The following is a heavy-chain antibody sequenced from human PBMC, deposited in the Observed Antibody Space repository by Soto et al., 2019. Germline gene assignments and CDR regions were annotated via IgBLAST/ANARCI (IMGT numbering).Heavy chain of an antibody. Sequence: GGSLRLSCAASGFTFSNAWMNWVRQAPGKGLEWVGRIKSKTDGGTTDYAAPVKGRFTISRDDSKNTLYLQMNSLKTEDTAVYYCTTDLNTQIVVVVASYGMDVWGQGTTVTVSS. CDR1: GFTFSNAW. CDR3: TTDLNTQIVVVVASYGMDV. V-gene: IGHV3-15*07. D-gene: IGHD2-15*01. CDR2: IKSKTDGGTT. J-gene: IGHJ6*02.